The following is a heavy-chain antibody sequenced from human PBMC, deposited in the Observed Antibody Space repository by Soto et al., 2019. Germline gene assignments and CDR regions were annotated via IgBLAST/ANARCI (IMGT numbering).Heavy chain of an antibody. V-gene: IGHV3-23*01. J-gene: IGHJ4*02. CDR2: ISASGGST. Sequence: SLRLSCAASGFTFDSFAMTWVRQAPGKGLEWVSAISASGGSTFYADSVKGRFTISRDSSKNTLYLQMNSLRAEDTAVYYCASSLDYRGQGSLVTVSS. CDR3: ASSLDY. CDR1: GFTFDSFA.